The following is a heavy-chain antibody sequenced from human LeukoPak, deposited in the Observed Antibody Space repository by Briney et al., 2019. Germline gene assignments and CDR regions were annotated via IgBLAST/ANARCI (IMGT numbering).Heavy chain of an antibody. CDR1: GYSLNNGYY. V-gene: IGHV4-38-2*02. D-gene: IGHD3-9*01. J-gene: IGHJ6*02. CDR3: AREAPIYDILTGYYSVFGLYGLDV. CDR2: IFHTDNT. Sequence: SETLSLTCTVSGYSLNNGYYWGWIRQSPGKGLEWIGAIFHTDNTYYHPSLKSRVSISMDTSKNQFSLKLSSVTAADTAVYYCAREAPIYDILTGYYSVFGLYGLDVWGRGTTVVVSS.